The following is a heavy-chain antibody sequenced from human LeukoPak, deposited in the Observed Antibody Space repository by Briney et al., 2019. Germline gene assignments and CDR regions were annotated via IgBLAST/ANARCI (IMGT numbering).Heavy chain of an antibody. CDR2: IYPGDSDT. D-gene: IGHD3-9*01. Sequence: GESLQISSKGSGYSFTSYWIGWVRPMPGKGREWMGTIYPGDSDTRYSPSFQGQVTISADKSISTAYLQWSSLKASDTAMYYCARRSGLVSWFDPWGQGTLVTVSS. CDR1: GYSFTSYW. J-gene: IGHJ5*02. V-gene: IGHV5-51*01. CDR3: ARRSGLVSWFDP.